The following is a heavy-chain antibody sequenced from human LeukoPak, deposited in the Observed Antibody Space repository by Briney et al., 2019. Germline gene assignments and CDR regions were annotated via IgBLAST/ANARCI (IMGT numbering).Heavy chain of an antibody. CDR1: GDSMIDNNFY. Sequence: SETVSLTCTVSGDSMIDNNFYWGWTRQSPQKGLEWIASIYYNGKSLYNTSLKSRVTISVYASKTQISLRLSSVAAADTAVYYCARDSFGVVRDFWGRGILVTVSS. J-gene: IGHJ4*02. CDR3: ARDSFGVVRDF. D-gene: IGHD3-3*01. CDR2: IYYNGKS. V-gene: IGHV4-39*07.